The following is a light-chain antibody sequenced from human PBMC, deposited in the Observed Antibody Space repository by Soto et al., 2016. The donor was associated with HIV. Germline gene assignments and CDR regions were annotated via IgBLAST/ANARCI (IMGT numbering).Light chain of an antibody. CDR1: QDINNY. CDR3: QQLNSYPPT. V-gene: IGKV1-9*01. J-gene: IGKJ3*01. Sequence: DIQLTQSPSSLSASVGDRVTITCRASQDINNYLAWYQQKSGKPPKLLIYAASTLQSGVPSRFSGSGSGTEFTLTISSLQPEDFATYYCQQLNSYPPTFGLGPKWISN. CDR2: AAS.